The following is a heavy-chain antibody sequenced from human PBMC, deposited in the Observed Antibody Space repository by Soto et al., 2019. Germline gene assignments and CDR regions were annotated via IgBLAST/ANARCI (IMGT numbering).Heavy chain of an antibody. V-gene: IGHV3-48*01. CDR2: ISSSSSTI. J-gene: IGHJ4*02. D-gene: IGHD2-15*01. Sequence: PGGSQRLSCAASGLTFSSYSMNWVRQAPGKGLEWVSYISSSSSTIYYADSVKGRFTISRDNAKNSLYLQMNSLRAEDTAVYYCARPGYCSGGSCYERDWGQGTLVTVSS. CDR3: ARPGYCSGGSCYERD. CDR1: GLTFSSYS.